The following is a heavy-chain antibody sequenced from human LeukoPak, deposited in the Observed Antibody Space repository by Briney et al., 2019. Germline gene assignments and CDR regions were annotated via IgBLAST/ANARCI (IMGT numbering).Heavy chain of an antibody. D-gene: IGHD3-3*01. CDR2: INHSGST. V-gene: IGHV4-34*01. J-gene: IGHJ2*01. CDR3: ARLRGGYFDL. CDR1: GGSFSGYY. Sequence: SETLSLTCAVYGGSFSGYYWSWIRQPPGKGLEWIGEINHSGSTNYNPSLKSRVTISVDTSKNQFSLKLSSVTAADTAVYYCARLRGGYFDLWGRGTLVTVSS.